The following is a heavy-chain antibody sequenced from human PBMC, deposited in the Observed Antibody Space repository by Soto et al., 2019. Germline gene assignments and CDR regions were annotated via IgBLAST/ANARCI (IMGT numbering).Heavy chain of an antibody. J-gene: IGHJ4*02. D-gene: IGHD3-9*01. V-gene: IGHV1-2*04. CDR1: GYTFTGYY. Sequence: GASVKVSCKASGYTFTGYYMHWVRQAPGQGLEWMGWINPNSGGTNYAQKFQGWVTMTRDTSISTAYMELSRLRSDDTAVYYCARSVDDILTGLFDYWGQGTLVTVSS. CDR2: INPNSGGT. CDR3: ARSVDDILTGLFDY.